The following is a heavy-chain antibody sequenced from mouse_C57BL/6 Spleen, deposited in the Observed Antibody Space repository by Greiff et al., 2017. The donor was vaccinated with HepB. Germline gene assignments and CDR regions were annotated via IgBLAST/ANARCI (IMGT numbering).Heavy chain of an antibody. J-gene: IGHJ4*01. Sequence: EVKLMESEGGLVQPGSSMKLSCTASGFTFSDYYMAWVRQVPEKGLEWVANINYDGSSTYYLDSLKSRFIISRDNAKNILYLQMSSLKSEDTATYYCARGGDYGSSHYAMDYWGQGTSVTVSS. D-gene: IGHD1-1*01. CDR3: ARGGDYGSSHYAMDY. CDR2: INYDGSST. CDR1: GFTFSDYY. V-gene: IGHV5-16*01.